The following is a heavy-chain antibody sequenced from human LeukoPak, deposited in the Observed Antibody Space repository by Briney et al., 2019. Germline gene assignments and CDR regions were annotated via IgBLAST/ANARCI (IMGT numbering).Heavy chain of an antibody. D-gene: IGHD3-9*01. CDR2: ISPTGSTT. CDR1: GFSFSGHW. J-gene: IGHJ4*02. CDR3: ARGPNSDWSGLDF. Sequence: PGGSLRLSCIDSGFSFSGHWMHWARQLPGKGLVWVSRISPTGSTTSYADSVKGRFTVSRDNAKNTLYLQVNNLRAEDTAVYYCARGPNSDWSGLDFWGQGTLLTVSS. V-gene: IGHV3-74*01.